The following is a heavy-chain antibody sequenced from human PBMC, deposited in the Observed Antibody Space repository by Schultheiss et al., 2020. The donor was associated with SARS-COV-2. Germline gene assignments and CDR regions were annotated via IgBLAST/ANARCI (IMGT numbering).Heavy chain of an antibody. CDR1: GFTFSSYS. Sequence: GGSLRLSCAASGFTFSSYSMNWVRQAPGKGLEWVSGINWNGGSTGYADSVKGRFTISRDNAKNSLYLQMNSLRAEDTALYHCARLGGAIGYCSSTSCPDYYYMDVWGKGTTVTVSS. D-gene: IGHD2-2*01. CDR3: ARLGGAIGYCSSTSCPDYYYMDV. V-gene: IGHV3-20*01. J-gene: IGHJ6*03. CDR2: INWNGGST.